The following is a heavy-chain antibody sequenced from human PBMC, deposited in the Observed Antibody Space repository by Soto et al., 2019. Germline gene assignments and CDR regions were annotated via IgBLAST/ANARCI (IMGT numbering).Heavy chain of an antibody. CDR2: IVVGSGNT. CDR3: AADLLRFLVSMDV. V-gene: IGHV1-58*01. J-gene: IGHJ6*02. CDR1: GFTFTSSA. Sequence: QMQLVQSGPEVKKPGTSVKVSCKASGFTFTSSAVQWVRQARGQRLEWIGWIVVGSGNTNYAQKFQERVTXTXDXXTSTAYMELSSLRSEDTAVYYCAADLLRFLVSMDVWGQGTTVTVSS. D-gene: IGHD3-3*01.